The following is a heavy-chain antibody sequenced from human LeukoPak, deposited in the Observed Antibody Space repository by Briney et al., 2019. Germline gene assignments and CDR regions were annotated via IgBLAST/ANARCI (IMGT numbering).Heavy chain of an antibody. CDR2: IKGDGSKQ. V-gene: IGHV3-7*01. CDR3: ARDGDHSCGDY. J-gene: IGHJ4*02. CDR1: GLAFSTNS. Sequence: GGSLRLSCAASGLAFSTNSMSWVRQAPGKGLEWVANIKGDGSKQYYVDSVKGRFTISRDNAKNSLFLQMYSLTAEDTAVYYCARDGDHSCGDYWGQGTLVTVSS. D-gene: IGHD2-2*01.